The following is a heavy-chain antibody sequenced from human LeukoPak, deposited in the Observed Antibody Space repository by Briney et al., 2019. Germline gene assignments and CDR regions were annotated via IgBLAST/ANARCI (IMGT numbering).Heavy chain of an antibody. D-gene: IGHD3-22*01. CDR1: GFSFSGHW. Sequence: GGSLRLSCTASGFSFSGHWMHWARQLPGKGLVWVSRISPTGSTTSYADSVKGRFTVSRDNAKNTLYLQVNNLRAEGTAVYYCASASSGYYGSFDYWGQGTLVTVSS. CDR2: ISPTGSTT. J-gene: IGHJ4*02. CDR3: ASASSGYYGSFDY. V-gene: IGHV3-74*01.